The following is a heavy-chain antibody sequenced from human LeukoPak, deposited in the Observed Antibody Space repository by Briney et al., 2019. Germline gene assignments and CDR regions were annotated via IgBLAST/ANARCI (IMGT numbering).Heavy chain of an antibody. CDR1: AFTFSGFA. D-gene: IGHD1-26*01. J-gene: IGHJ4*02. Sequence: GGSLRLSCAASAFTFSGFAMSWVGQAPGRGLQWVSTISSSGGSTYYADSVRGRFTISRDNSKNTLYLQMNSLRADDTAVYYCAKTMGAIDHDYWGQGTLVTVSS. CDR2: ISSSGGST. CDR3: AKTMGAIDHDY. V-gene: IGHV3-23*01.